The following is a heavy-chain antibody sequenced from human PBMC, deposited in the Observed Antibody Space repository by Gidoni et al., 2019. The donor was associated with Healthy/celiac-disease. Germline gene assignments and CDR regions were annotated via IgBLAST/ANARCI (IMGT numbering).Heavy chain of an antibody. Sequence: QLQLQESGPGLVKPSETLSLTCTVSGGSISSSSYYWGWIRQPPRKGLEWIGSIYYSGSTYYSPSLKSRVTISVDTSKNQFSLKLSSVTAADTAVYYCARPDYYDSSGYYRGNWYFDLWCRGTLVTVSS. J-gene: IGHJ2*01. CDR3: ARPDYYDSSGYYRGNWYFDL. V-gene: IGHV4-39*01. CDR2: IYYSGST. D-gene: IGHD3-22*01. CDR1: GGSISSSSYY.